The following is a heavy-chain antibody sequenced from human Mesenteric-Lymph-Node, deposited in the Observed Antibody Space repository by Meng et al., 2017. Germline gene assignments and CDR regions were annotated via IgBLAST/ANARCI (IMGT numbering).Heavy chain of an antibody. CDR3: ARGRLLVGKEHANYYYYGMDV. D-gene: IGHD3-3*01. J-gene: IGHJ6*02. V-gene: IGHV3-48*04. CDR1: GFTFSSYS. CDR2: ISSSGSTI. Sequence: GESLKISCAASGFTFSSYSMNWVRQAPGKGLEWVSYISSSGSTIYYADSVKGRFTISRDNAKNSLYLQMNSLRAEDTAVYYCARGRLLVGKEHANYYYYGMDVWGQGTTVTVSS.